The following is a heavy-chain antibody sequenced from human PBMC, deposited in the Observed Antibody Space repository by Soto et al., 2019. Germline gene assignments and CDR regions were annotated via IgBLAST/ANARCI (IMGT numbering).Heavy chain of an antibody. CDR1: GFTVSSNY. D-gene: IGHD2-2*02. Sequence: EVQLVESGGGLVQPGGSLRLSCAASGFTVSSNYMSWVRQAPGKGLEWVSVISVKGRFTISRDNSKNTLYLQMNSLRAEDTAVYYCARDPSRGYCGSTSCYSYWGQGTLVTVSS. J-gene: IGHJ4*02. CDR3: ARDPSRGYCGSTSCYSY. CDR2: I. V-gene: IGHV3-66*01.